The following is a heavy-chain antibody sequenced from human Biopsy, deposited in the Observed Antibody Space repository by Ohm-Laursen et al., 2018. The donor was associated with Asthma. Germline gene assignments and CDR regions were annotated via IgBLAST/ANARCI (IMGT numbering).Heavy chain of an antibody. Sequence: SLRLSCSASGFAVSSDYMFWVRQAPGKGLEWVSVIYSGGTSHNADSVRGRFTISRDYSKNTLYLQMHSLRAEDTAVYYCARGGSSNWSHYYFDYWGQGTLVTVSS. V-gene: IGHV3-53*01. CDR2: IYSGGTS. D-gene: IGHD2-2*01. CDR1: GFAVSSDY. CDR3: ARGGSSNWSHYYFDY. J-gene: IGHJ4*02.